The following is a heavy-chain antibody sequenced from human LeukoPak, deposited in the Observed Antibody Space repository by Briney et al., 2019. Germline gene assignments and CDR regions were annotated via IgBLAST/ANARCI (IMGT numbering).Heavy chain of an antibody. CDR1: GFTFSSYS. V-gene: IGHV3-21*01. D-gene: IGHD6-6*01. Sequence: GGSLRLSCGASGFTFSSYSMHWVRQAPGKGLEWVSCISSSSSYIYYADSVKGRFTISRDNAKNSLYLQMNSLRAEDTAVYYCARVLLSSSANIDYWGQGTLVTVSS. J-gene: IGHJ4*02. CDR2: ISSSSSYI. CDR3: ARVLLSSSANIDY.